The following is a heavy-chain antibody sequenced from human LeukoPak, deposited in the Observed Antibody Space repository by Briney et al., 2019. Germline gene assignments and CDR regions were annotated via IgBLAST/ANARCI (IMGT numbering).Heavy chain of an antibody. D-gene: IGHD3-10*01. CDR3: AHGLSGVGFNY. Sequence: SQTLSLTCAISGDSVSSQSGAWNWIRQSPSRGLEWLGRTYYRSKWYYEYAVSLKSRVTMIPDTSKNQFFLQLSSVTPEDTAAYYCAHGLSGVGFNYWGQGTLVTVSS. CDR2: TYYRSKWYY. J-gene: IGHJ4*02. CDR1: GDSVSSQSGA. V-gene: IGHV6-1*01.